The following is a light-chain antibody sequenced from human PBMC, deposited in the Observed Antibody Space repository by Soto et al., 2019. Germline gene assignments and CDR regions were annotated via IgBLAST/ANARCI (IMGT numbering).Light chain of an antibody. CDR3: QHYNDWPPTWT. J-gene: IGKJ1*01. Sequence: EIVLTQSPATLSLSPGERATLSCRASQSVSSKLAWYQQKPGQAPRVLIHGASTRATGIPARFSGSGSGTEFTITISSLQSEDFAVYYCQHYNDWPPTWTLGQGTRVEIK. CDR2: GAS. V-gene: IGKV3-15*01. CDR1: QSVSSK.